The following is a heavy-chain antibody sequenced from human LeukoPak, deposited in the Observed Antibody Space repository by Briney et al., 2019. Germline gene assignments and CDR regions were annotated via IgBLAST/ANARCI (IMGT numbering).Heavy chain of an antibody. J-gene: IGHJ3*02. D-gene: IGHD2-15*01. Sequence: SETLSLTCTVSGYSISSGYYWGWIRQPPGKGLEWIGSIYHSGSTYYNPSLKSRVTISVDTSKNQFSLKLSSVTAADTAVYYCARLGVVVVAHDAFDIWGQGTMVTVSS. V-gene: IGHV4-38-2*02. CDR1: GYSISSGYY. CDR2: IYHSGST. CDR3: ARLGVVVVAHDAFDI.